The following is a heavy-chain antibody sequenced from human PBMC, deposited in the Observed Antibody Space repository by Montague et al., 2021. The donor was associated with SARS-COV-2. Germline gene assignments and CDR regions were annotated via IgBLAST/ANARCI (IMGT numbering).Heavy chain of an antibody. CDR3: ARHLNYRDYGGDDY. D-gene: IGHD4-17*01. J-gene: IGHJ4*02. V-gene: IGHV4-34*01. CDR2: ITHRGST. Sequence: SETLSLTCAVYGGSFSGYYWTWIRQAPGKGLEWIGEITHRGSTTYNPSLESRVTISVDTSKKQFSLKLSSVTAADTAVYYCARHLNYRDYGGDDYWGQGTLVTVSS. CDR1: GGSFSGYY.